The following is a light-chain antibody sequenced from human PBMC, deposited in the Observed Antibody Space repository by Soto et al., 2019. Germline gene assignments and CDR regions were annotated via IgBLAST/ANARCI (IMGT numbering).Light chain of an antibody. V-gene: IGKV3-15*01. Sequence: EIVMTQSPATLSVSPGERVTLSCRASQSVSGHLAWYQQKPGQALRLIISGASTRATGIPARFSGSGSGTELSLTISSLQSEDFAVYYCHQYHYWWTFGQGTKVEIK. CDR2: GAS. J-gene: IGKJ1*01. CDR3: HQYHYWWT. CDR1: QSVSGH.